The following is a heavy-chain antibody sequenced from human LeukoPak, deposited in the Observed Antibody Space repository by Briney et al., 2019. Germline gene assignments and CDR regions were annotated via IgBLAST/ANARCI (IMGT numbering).Heavy chain of an antibody. CDR2: IYTSGST. V-gene: IGHV4-61*02. Sequence: PSQTLSLTCTVSGGSFSSGSYYWSWIRQPAGKGLEWIGRIYTSGSTNYNPSLKSRVTISVDTSKNQFSLKLSSVTAADTAVYYCARDDLPFEGSDYWGQGTLVTVSS. CDR1: GGSFSSGSYY. J-gene: IGHJ4*02. CDR3: ARDDLPFEGSDY.